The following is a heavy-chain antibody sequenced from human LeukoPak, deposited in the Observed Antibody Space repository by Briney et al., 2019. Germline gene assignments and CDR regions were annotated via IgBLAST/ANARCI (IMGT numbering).Heavy chain of an antibody. CDR2: ISSSGSTR. CDR1: GFTFSDYY. CDR3: ARDLHCSGGSCPLDY. V-gene: IGHV3-11*01. D-gene: IGHD2-15*01. Sequence: GGSLRLSCAASGFTFSDYYMSWIRQAPGKGLEWVSHISSSGSTRYYADSVKGRFTISRDNAKNSLYLQMNSLRAEDTAVYYCARDLHCSGGSCPLDYWGQGTLVTVSS. J-gene: IGHJ4*02.